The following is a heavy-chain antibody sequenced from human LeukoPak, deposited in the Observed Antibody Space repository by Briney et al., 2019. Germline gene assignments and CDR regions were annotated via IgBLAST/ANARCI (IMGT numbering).Heavy chain of an antibody. J-gene: IGHJ4*02. Sequence: GGSLRLSCAASGLTFSSYGMHWVRQAPGKGLEWVAVIWYDGSNKYYADSVKGRFTISRDNSKNTLYLQMNSLRAEDTAVYYCARDSAYYYDSSGYYPQVFDYWGQGTLVTVSS. CDR2: IWYDGSNK. V-gene: IGHV3-33*01. CDR3: ARDSAYYYDSSGYYPQVFDY. CDR1: GLTFSSYG. D-gene: IGHD3-22*01.